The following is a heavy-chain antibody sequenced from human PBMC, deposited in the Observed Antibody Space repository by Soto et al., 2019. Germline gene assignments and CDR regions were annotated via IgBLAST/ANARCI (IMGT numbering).Heavy chain of an antibody. CDR3: AKGVTISAWYFDL. CDR1: GFSFSGHG. CDR2: ISYDGRHE. J-gene: IGHJ2*01. D-gene: IGHD5-12*01. Sequence: QVHLVESGGGVVQPGRSLRLACVASGFSFSGHGMHWVRQAPGKGLEWVALISYDGRHEYYADAVEGRFTISRDNSKNTLYLQMNSLRSEDTAVYYCAKGVTISAWYFDLWGRGTLVTVSS. V-gene: IGHV3-30*18.